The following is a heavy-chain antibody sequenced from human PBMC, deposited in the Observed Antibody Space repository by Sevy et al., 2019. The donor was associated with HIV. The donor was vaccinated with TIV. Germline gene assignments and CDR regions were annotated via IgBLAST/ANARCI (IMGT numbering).Heavy chain of an antibody. Sequence: GGSLRLSCAASGFTFSSYAMHWVRQAPGKGLEWVAVISYDGSNKYYADSVKGRFTISRDNSKNTLYLQMNSLRAEDTAVYYCATAYGGNGVMDVWGQGTTVTVSS. CDR3: ATAYGGNGVMDV. J-gene: IGHJ6*02. CDR2: ISYDGSNK. V-gene: IGHV3-30-3*01. CDR1: GFTFSSYA. D-gene: IGHD4-17*01.